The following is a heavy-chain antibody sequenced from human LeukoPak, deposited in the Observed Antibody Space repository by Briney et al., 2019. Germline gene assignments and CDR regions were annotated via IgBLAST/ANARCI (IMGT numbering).Heavy chain of an antibody. V-gene: IGHV3-23*01. CDR1: GFTFSSYA. Sequence: GGSLRLSCAASGFTFSSYAMSWVRQAPGKGLEWVSAISGSGGSTYYADSVKGRFTISRDNSKNTLYLQKNSLRAEDTAVYYCAADFDGEGFDYWGQGTLVTVSS. CDR3: AADFDGEGFDY. CDR2: ISGSGGST. D-gene: IGHD3-9*01. J-gene: IGHJ4*02.